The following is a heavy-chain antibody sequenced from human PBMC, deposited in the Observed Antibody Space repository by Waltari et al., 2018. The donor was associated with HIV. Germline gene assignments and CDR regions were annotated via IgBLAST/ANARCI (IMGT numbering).Heavy chain of an antibody. CDR2: FYRGGST. J-gene: IGHJ6*02. Sequence: EVQVVESGGGLVQPGGSLRISCAASGFTVSDNYMSWARLAPGKGLEWVAVFYRGGSTYYAESVQGRFTISRDNSKNTVSLQMNSLRVEDTAVYYCARGGAMVRGIYYYYYGMDVWGRGTTVTVSS. CDR1: GFTVSDNY. D-gene: IGHD3-10*01. V-gene: IGHV3-66*01. CDR3: ARGGAMVRGIYYYYYGMDV.